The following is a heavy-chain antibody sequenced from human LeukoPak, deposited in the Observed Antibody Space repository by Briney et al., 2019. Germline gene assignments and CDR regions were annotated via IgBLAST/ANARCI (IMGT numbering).Heavy chain of an antibody. CDR2: IIPILGIA. D-gene: IGHD3-22*01. V-gene: IGHV1-69*04. Sequence: ASVKVSCKASGGTFSSYAISWVRQAPGQGLEWMGRIIPILGIANYAQKFQGRVTITADKSTSTAYMELSSLRSEDTAVYYCASLNYYDSSGYYRTPWAGSENEYFQHWGQGTLVTVSS. J-gene: IGHJ1*01. CDR3: ASLNYYDSSGYYRTPWAGSENEYFQH. CDR1: GGTFSSYA.